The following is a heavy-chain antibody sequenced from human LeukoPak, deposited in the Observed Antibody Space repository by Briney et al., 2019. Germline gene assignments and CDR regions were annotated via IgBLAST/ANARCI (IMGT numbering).Heavy chain of an antibody. CDR2: IYYSGST. J-gene: IGHJ4*02. V-gene: IGHV4-30-4*01. CDR3: ARKSYYDRPGGVYFDY. Sequence: PSETLSLTCTVSGGSISSGDYYWSWIRQPPGKGLEWIGYIYYSGSTYYNPSLKSRVTISVDTSKNQFSLKLSSVTAADTAVYYCARKSYYDRPGGVYFDYWGQGTLVTVSS. CDR1: GGSISSGDYY. D-gene: IGHD3-22*01.